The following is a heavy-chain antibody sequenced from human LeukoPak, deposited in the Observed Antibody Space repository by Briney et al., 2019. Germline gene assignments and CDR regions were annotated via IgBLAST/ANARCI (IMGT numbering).Heavy chain of an antibody. J-gene: IGHJ4*02. Sequence: GGSLRLSCAASGFTFSSYGMHWVRQAPGKGLEWVAVISYDGSNKYYADSVKGRFTISRDNSKNTLYLQVNSLRAEDTAVYYCAKDGKTRNWNYFQAKAVYWGQGTQVTVSS. CDR2: ISYDGSNK. CDR3: AKDGKTRNWNYFQAKAVY. CDR1: GFTFSSYG. V-gene: IGHV3-30*18. D-gene: IGHD1-7*01.